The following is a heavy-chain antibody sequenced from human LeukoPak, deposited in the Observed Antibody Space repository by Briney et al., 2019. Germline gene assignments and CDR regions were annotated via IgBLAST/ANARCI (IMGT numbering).Heavy chain of an antibody. CDR3: AREGITIFGVVIPYYMDV. Sequence: SGTLSLTCTVSGGSISSYYWSWIRQPAGKGLEWIGRIYGSGGTNYNSSLKSRVTMSADTSKNQFSLKLSSVTAADTAVYYCAREGITIFGVVIPYYMDVWGKGTTVTVSS. J-gene: IGHJ6*03. CDR2: IYGSGGT. V-gene: IGHV4-4*07. D-gene: IGHD3-3*01. CDR1: GGSISSYY.